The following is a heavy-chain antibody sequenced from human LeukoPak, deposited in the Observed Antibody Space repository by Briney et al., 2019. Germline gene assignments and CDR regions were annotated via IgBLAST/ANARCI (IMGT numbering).Heavy chain of an antibody. D-gene: IGHD6-13*01. V-gene: IGHV1-69*01. J-gene: IGHJ4*02. CDR3: ARGTAAVNFPFDY. CDR1: GGTFSSYA. Sequence: SVKVSCKASGGTFSSYAISWVRQAPGQGLEWMGGIIPIFGTANYAQKFQGRVTITADESTSTAYMELSSLRSEDTAVYYCARGTAAVNFPFDYWGRGTLVTVSS. CDR2: IIPIFGTA.